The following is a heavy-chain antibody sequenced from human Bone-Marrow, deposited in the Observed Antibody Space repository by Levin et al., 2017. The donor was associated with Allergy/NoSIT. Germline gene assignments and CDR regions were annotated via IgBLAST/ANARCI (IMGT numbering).Heavy chain of an antibody. CDR2: IYYTGST. CDR3: ARHTSTGYSSTGTDFDS. V-gene: IGHV4-59*08. D-gene: IGHD6-13*01. J-gene: IGHJ4*02. CDR1: GDSINLYY. Sequence: PSETLSLTCTVSGDSINLYYWSWIRQPPGKGLEWIGYIYYTGSTNYNPSLKSRVTISVDTSNNQFSLRLSSVTAADTAVYYCARHTSTGYSSTGTDFDSWGQGILVTVSS.